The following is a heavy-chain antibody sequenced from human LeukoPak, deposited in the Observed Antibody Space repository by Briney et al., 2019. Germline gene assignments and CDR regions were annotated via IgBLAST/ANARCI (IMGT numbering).Heavy chain of an antibody. V-gene: IGHV3-30-3*01. CDR3: ARDFYYDSSGYPKNWFDP. CDR2: ISYDGSNK. CDR1: GFTFSSYA. J-gene: IGHJ5*02. Sequence: GRSLRLSCAASGFTFSSYAMHWVRQAPGKGLEWVAVISYDGSNKYYADSVKGQFTISRDNSKNTLYLQMNSLRAEDTAVYYCARDFYYDSSGYPKNWFDPWGQGTLVTVSS. D-gene: IGHD3-22*01.